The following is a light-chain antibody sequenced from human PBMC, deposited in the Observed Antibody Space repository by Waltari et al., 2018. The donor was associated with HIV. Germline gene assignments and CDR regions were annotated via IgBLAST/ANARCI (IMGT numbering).Light chain of an antibody. J-gene: IGLJ2*01. CDR3: APPAGSKHV. CDR2: DVT. CDR1: SSDVGAYNY. Sequence: QSALTQPTSASGSPGQSVTISCTGTSSDVGAYNYVSWFQQHPGKAPKLMIYDVTNRPSWVPDRLSGSKSGNTASLTVAGLQAEDEAYYYCAPPAGSKHVSGGAPSLTVL. V-gene: IGLV2-8*01.